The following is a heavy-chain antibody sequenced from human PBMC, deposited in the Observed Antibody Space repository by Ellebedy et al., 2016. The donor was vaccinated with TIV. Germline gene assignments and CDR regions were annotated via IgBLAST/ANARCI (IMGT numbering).Heavy chain of an antibody. CDR1: GFTFSSYW. V-gene: IGHV3-7*04. J-gene: IGHJ4*02. CDR3: VRGYGDYEGWLDY. Sequence: GESLKISCAASGFTFSSYWMSWVRQAPGKGLEWVANIKQDGSETYYVDSVKGRFTISRDNAKNSLYLQMNSLRAEDTAVYYCVRGYGDYEGWLDYWGQGTLVTVSS. CDR2: IKQDGSET. D-gene: IGHD4-17*01.